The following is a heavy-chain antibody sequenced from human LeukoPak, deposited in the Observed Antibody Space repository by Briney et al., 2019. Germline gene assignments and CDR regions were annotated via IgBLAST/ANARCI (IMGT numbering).Heavy chain of an antibody. CDR1: GFTFSSFG. J-gene: IGHJ4*02. CDR2: IWSDGSNK. D-gene: IGHD6-19*01. CDR3: ARYSSGFLDS. Sequence: GGSLRLSCAASGFTFSSFGMHWVRQAPGKGLEWVAVIWSDGSNKYYADSVKGRFTVSRDNSKNTLFLQMNSLRAEDTAVYYCARYSSGFLDSWGQGTLVTVSS. V-gene: IGHV3-33*01.